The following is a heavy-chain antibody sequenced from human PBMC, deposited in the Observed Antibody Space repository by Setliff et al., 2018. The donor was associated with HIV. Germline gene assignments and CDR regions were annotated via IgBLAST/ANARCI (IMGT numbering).Heavy chain of an antibody. CDR3: ARDFEQGRTTRGYFDL. J-gene: IGHJ2*01. Sequence: PSETLSLTCTVSGGSISSHYWTWIRQPPGRGLEWIGYIDYSGSTNQNPSLKSRVTMSVDTSKNQFSLWLSSVTAADTAVYYCARDFEQGRTTRGYFDLWGRGTLVTVSS. CDR1: GGSISSHY. D-gene: IGHD1-7*01. V-gene: IGHV4-59*11. CDR2: IDYSGST.